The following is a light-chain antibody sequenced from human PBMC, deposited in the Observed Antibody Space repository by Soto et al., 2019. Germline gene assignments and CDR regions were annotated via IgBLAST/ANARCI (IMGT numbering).Light chain of an antibody. Sequence: QSALTQPPSASGSPGQSVAISCTGTSSDVGGYNYVSWYQQHPGKAPKLMIYEVNNRPSGVPDRFSGSKSGNTASLTVSGFRPEDEADYYCSSSTNTNTRAFVFGTGTKLTVL. CDR3: SSSTNTNTRAFV. CDR1: SSDVGGYNY. CDR2: EVN. V-gene: IGLV2-8*01. J-gene: IGLJ1*01.